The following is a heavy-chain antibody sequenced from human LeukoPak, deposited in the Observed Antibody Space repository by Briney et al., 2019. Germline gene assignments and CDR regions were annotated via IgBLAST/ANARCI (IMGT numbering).Heavy chain of an antibody. CDR2: MNTNSSNT. CDR1: GSTFTSYD. J-gene: IGHJ5*02. Sequence: ASVTLSCKASGSTFTSYDINWVREATGQGLEWMGWMNTNSSNTAYEQTFQGRVTMTRTTSISTAYMELTSLRSDDTAVYYCARDGSVTYYSFYNWFGPWGGGALVTVSS. D-gene: IGHD3-10*01. CDR3: ARDGSVTYYSFYNWFGP. V-gene: IGHV1-8*01.